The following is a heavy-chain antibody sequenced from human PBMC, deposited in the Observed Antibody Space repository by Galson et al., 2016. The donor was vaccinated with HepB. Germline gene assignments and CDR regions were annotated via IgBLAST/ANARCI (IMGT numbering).Heavy chain of an antibody. Sequence: SETLSLTCRVSGGSVSSPTWWTWVRQSPGKGLEWIGESYHTGTTNYHTSLRRRVTISVDKAKNQFALRLASVTAADTAVYFCASKDWTSKSHYFSGLDVWGQGTTVIVSS. CDR3: ASKDWTSKSHYFSGLDV. CDR2: SYHTGTT. D-gene: IGHD3/OR15-3a*01. V-gene: IGHV4-4*02. CDR1: GGSVSSPTW. J-gene: IGHJ6*01.